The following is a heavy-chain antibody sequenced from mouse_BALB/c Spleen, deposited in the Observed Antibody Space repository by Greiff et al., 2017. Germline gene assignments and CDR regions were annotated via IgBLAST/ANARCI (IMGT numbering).Heavy chain of an antibody. J-gene: IGHJ4*01. CDR1: GFSLTSYG. CDR2: IWAGGST. V-gene: IGHV2-9*02. CDR3: ARENYYGSSYDAMDY. Sequence: VKLMESGPGLVAPSQSLSITCTVSGFSLTSYGVHWVRQPPGKGLEWLGVIWAGGSTNYNSALMSRLSISKDNSKSQVFLKMNSLQTDDTAMYYCARENYYGSSYDAMDYWGQGTSVTVSS. D-gene: IGHD1-1*01.